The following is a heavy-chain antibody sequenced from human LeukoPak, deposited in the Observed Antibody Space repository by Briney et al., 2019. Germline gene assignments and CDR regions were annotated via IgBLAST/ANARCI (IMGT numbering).Heavy chain of an antibody. CDR3: ARTTEGYCRGRSCYSYYYYMDV. CDR2: IYTSGST. J-gene: IGHJ6*03. D-gene: IGHD2-15*01. Sequence: SETLSLTCTVSGGSISSGSYYWSWIRQPAGKGLEWIGRIYTSGSTNYNPSLKSRVTISVGTSKNQFSLKLSSVTAADTAVYYCARTTEGYCRGRSCYSYYYYMDVWGKGTTVTVSS. V-gene: IGHV4-61*02. CDR1: GGSISSGSYY.